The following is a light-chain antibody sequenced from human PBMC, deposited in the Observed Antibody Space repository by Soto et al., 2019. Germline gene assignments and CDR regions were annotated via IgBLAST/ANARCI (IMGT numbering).Light chain of an antibody. CDR2: EVS. CDR3: SSFRSGSTLYV. J-gene: IGLJ1*01. CDR1: SVDVGAYDF. Sequence: QSVLTQPHSVSGSPGQSVTISCTGTSVDVGAYDFVSWYQQHPGRAPKLMIYEVSNRPSGVSNRFSGSKSGNTASLTISGLQAEDEADYYCSSFRSGSTLYVFGTGTKVTVL. V-gene: IGLV2-14*01.